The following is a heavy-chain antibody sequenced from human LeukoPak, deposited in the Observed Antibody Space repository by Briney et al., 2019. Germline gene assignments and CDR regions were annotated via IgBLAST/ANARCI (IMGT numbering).Heavy chain of an antibody. J-gene: IGHJ3*02. CDR2: IYSGGST. Sequence: GGSLRLSCAASGFTVSSNYMSWVRQAPGKGLEWVSVIYSGGSTYYADSVKGRFTICRDNSKNTLYLQMNSLRAEDTAVYYCAKAGYCSSTSCYMAAFDIWGQGTMVTVSS. CDR1: GFTVSSNY. CDR3: AKAGYCSSTSCYMAAFDI. D-gene: IGHD2-2*02. V-gene: IGHV3-66*01.